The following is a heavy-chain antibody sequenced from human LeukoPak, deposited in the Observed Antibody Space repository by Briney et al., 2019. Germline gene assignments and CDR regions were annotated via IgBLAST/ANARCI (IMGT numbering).Heavy chain of an antibody. Sequence: GGSLRLSCAASGFTFSNYAKHWVRQAPAKGLEWVAYMRSDGSTKYYADSVKGRFTISRDNSKNTLYVQMNSLRAEDTAVYYCAKGYDSSGFYLDYWGQGTLVTVSS. D-gene: IGHD3-22*01. CDR3: AKGYDSSGFYLDY. V-gene: IGHV3-30*02. J-gene: IGHJ4*02. CDR1: GFTFSNYA. CDR2: MRSDGSTK.